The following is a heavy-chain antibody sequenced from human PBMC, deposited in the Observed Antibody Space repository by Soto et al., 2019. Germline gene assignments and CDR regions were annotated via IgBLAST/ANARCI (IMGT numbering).Heavy chain of an antibody. Sequence: QVQLVQSGGEVKKPGASVTVSCKASGYTFINYHIIWVRQAPGQGLEWMAWINTYNGMTDYAQRFQGRVTMTRDTSTSTASMELRNLGYDDTAGYFCAKSPRGEMATDWGQGTLVTVSS. CDR1: GYTFINYH. CDR3: AKSPRGEMATD. D-gene: IGHD5-12*01. CDR2: INTYNGMT. J-gene: IGHJ4*02. V-gene: IGHV1-18*01.